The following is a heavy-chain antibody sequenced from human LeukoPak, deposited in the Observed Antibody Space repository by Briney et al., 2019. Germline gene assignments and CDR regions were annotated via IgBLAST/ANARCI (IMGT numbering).Heavy chain of an antibody. Sequence: GGSLRLSCAASGFTFSSYAMSWVRQAPGKGLEWVANIKQDGSEKYYVDSVKGRFTISRDNAKNSLYLQMNNLRAEDTAVYYCARYCSGLCPEYHFDSWGQGTLVTVSS. CDR2: IKQDGSEK. V-gene: IGHV3-7*01. CDR1: GFTFSSYA. J-gene: IGHJ4*02. CDR3: ARYCSGLCPEYHFDS. D-gene: IGHD2-15*01.